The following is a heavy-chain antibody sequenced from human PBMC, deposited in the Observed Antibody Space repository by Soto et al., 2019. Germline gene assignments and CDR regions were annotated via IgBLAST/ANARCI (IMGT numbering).Heavy chain of an antibody. J-gene: IGHJ4*02. V-gene: IGHV3-7*01. CDR3: ARDPSHWGSPSSFAY. D-gene: IGHD6-6*01. Sequence: PGGSLRLSCAASGFTFSNYLMSWARQAPGKGLEWVANIKQDGSEKYYVDSVKGRFTISRDNAENSLYLLMNSLRAEDTAVYYCARDPSHWGSPSSFAYWGQGTLVTVSS. CDR2: IKQDGSEK. CDR1: GFTFSNYL.